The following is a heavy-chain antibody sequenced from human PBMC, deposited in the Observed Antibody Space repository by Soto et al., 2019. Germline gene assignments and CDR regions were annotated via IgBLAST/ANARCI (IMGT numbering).Heavy chain of an antibody. CDR1: GGSFTSGTFY. CDR3: ARGQDRCKSGF. J-gene: IGHJ3*01. Sequence: QLQLQESGPGLVKPSQTLSLSCTVSGGSFTSGTFYWNWIRQSPGKGLESIGYIHPSGSTHYTPSIRSGVSMAADTSKSQFSLRLSSVTAADTAVYYCARGQDRCKSGFWGQGRMVTVSS. CDR2: IHPSGST. D-gene: IGHD3-3*01. V-gene: IGHV4-31*03.